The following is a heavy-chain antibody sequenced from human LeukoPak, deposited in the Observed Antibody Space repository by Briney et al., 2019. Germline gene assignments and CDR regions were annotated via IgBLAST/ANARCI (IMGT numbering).Heavy chain of an antibody. Sequence: GASVRVSCKGSGYNFDRYGVNWVRQAPGQGLEWVGWISTYNGNTFYAQKFEGRVTMTTDTSTNTVYMDLRSLRSDDTAVYYCARDLEHCRNIICSNSAYWGQGTLVTVSS. CDR1: GYNFDRYG. V-gene: IGHV1-18*04. CDR3: ARDLEHCRNIICSNSAY. D-gene: IGHD2-2*01. J-gene: IGHJ4*02. CDR2: ISTYNGNT.